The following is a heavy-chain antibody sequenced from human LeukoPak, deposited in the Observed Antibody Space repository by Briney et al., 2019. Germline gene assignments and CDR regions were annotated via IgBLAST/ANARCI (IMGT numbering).Heavy chain of an antibody. V-gene: IGHV3-30*04. Sequence: GGSLRLSCAASGFTFSSYAMHWVRQAPGKGLEWVAVISYDGSNKYYADSVKGRFTISRDNSKNTLYLQMNSLRAEDTAVYYCARDPYGTNGVCYYGMDVWGQGTTVTVSS. CDR2: ISYDGSNK. D-gene: IGHD2-8*01. J-gene: IGHJ6*02. CDR3: ARDPYGTNGVCYYGMDV. CDR1: GFTFSSYA.